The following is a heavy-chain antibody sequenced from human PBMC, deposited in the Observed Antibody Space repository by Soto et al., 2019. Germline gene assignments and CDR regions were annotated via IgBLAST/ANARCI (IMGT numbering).Heavy chain of an antibody. CDR3: AKDLGYCSGGSCFLFDY. V-gene: IGHV3-30*18. D-gene: IGHD2-15*01. CDR2: ISYDGSNK. J-gene: IGHJ4*02. CDR1: GFTFSSYG. Sequence: ESGGGVVQPGRSLRLSCAASGFTFSSYGMHWVRQAPGKGLEWVAVISYDGSNKYYADSVKGRFTISRDNSKNTLYLQMNSLRAEDTAVYYCAKDLGYCSGGSCFLFDYWGQGTLVTVSS.